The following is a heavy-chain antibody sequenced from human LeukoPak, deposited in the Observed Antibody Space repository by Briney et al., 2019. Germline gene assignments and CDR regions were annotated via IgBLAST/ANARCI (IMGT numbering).Heavy chain of an antibody. CDR2: IYHSGST. J-gene: IGHJ5*02. Sequence: SETLSLTCAVSGYSIISGYYWGWIRQPPGKGLEWIGSIYHSGSTYYNPSLKSRVTISVDTSKNQFSLKLNSVTAADTAVYYCARNPHWMVRGVITWGQGTLVTVSS. CDR3: ARNPHWMVRGVIT. CDR1: GYSIISGYY. V-gene: IGHV4-38-2*01. D-gene: IGHD3-10*01.